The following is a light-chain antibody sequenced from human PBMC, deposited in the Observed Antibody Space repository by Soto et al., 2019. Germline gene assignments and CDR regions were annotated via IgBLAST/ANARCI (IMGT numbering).Light chain of an antibody. V-gene: IGLV1-40*01. CDR1: SSNIGAGYD. CDR3: QSHDSSLNSWV. CDR2: GNT. J-gene: IGLJ3*02. Sequence: QSVLTQPPSMSGAPGQRVTISCTGSSSNIGAGYDVHWYQLLPGTAPKLLLYGNTNRPSGVPDRLSGSKSGTSASLAITGLRAEDEADYYCQSHDSSLNSWVFGGGTKLTVL.